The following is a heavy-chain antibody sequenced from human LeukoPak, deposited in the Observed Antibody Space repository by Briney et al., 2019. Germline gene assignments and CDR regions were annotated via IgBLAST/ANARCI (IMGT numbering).Heavy chain of an antibody. CDR2: IYWNDDK. D-gene: IGHD4-23*01. CDR1: GWSRRTGGGG. J-gene: IGHJ4*02. CDR3: AHDGGNSPY. V-gene: IGHV2-5*01. Sequence: SXPTLVNPPQTLTLTSTFSGWSRRTGGGGVGWIRQPPGKGLEWLTLIYWNDDKSYSPSIKRRRTITKKNTKTQGVLTMTNMDPVDTATYYCAHDGGNSPYWGQGTLVTVSS.